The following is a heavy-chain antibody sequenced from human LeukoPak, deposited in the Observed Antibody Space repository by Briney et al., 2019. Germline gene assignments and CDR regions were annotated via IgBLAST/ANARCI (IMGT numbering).Heavy chain of an antibody. D-gene: IGHD6-19*01. Sequence: ASVKVSCKASGYTFTSYAMNWVRQAPGQGLEWMGWINTNTGNPTYAQGFTGRFVFSLDTSVSTAYLQISSLKAEDTAVYYCARDLFVAGFLGRFDYWGQGTLVTVSS. CDR3: ARDLFVAGFLGRFDY. CDR1: GYTFTSYA. J-gene: IGHJ4*02. CDR2: INTNTGNP. V-gene: IGHV7-4-1*02.